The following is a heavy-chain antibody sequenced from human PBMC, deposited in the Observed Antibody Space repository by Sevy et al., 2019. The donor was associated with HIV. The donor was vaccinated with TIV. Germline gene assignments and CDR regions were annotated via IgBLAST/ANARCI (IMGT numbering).Heavy chain of an antibody. CDR1: GFTFSSYW. V-gene: IGHV3-7*01. J-gene: IGHJ4*02. D-gene: IGHD2-2*01. CDR2: IKQDMSEK. Sequence: GGSLRLSCAASGFTFSSYWMTWVRQAPGKGLEWVANIKQDMSEKYYADTVKGRFTISRDNARNSLYLQMGILRAEDTAVYYCARDGGCSSTSCLLYLDSWGQGALVTVSS. CDR3: ARDGGCSSTSCLLYLDS.